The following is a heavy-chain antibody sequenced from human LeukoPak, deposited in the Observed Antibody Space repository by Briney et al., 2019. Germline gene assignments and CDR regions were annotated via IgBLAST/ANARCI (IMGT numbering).Heavy chain of an antibody. CDR3: ERRRLGWYSVDY. V-gene: IGHV4-39*01. J-gene: IGHJ4*02. CDR1: GGSISSSSYY. CDR2: IFYSGST. Sequence: SETLSLTCTVSGGSISSSSYYWGWIRQPPGKGLEWIGSIFYSGSTYYNPSLKSRVTISGDTSKNQFSLKLSSVPAPDTAVYYCERRRLGWYSVDYWGQGTLVTVSS. D-gene: IGHD6-19*01.